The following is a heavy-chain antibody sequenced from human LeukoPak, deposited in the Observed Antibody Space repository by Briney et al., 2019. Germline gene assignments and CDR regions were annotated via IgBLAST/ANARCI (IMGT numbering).Heavy chain of an antibody. CDR2: INHSGST. Sequence: PSETLSLTCAVYGGSFSGYYWSWIRQPPGKGLEWIGEINHSGSTNYNPSLKSRVTISVDTSKNQFSLKLSSVTAADAAVYYCARGLYYYGSGSYYSLYYYYGMDVWGQGTTVTVSS. CDR3: ARGLYYYGSGSYYSLYYYYGMDV. D-gene: IGHD3-10*01. V-gene: IGHV4-34*01. J-gene: IGHJ6*02. CDR1: GGSFSGYY.